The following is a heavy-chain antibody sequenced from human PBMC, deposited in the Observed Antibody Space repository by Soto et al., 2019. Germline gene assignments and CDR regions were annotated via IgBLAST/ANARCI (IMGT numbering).Heavy chain of an antibody. J-gene: IGHJ4*02. CDR1: GGSVSSGSYY. CDR2: IYYSGST. CDR3: ARSEAREMATILFDY. D-gene: IGHD5-12*01. Sequence: KASETLSLTCTVSGGSVSSGSYYWSWIRQPPGKGLEWIGYIYYSGSTNYNPSLKSRVTISVDTSKNQFSLKLSSVTAADTAVYYCARSEAREMATILFDYWGQGTLVTVSS. V-gene: IGHV4-61*01.